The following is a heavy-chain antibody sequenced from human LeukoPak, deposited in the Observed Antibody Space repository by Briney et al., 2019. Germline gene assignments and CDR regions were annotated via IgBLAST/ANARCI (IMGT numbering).Heavy chain of an antibody. CDR2: ISNSGTAI. V-gene: IGHV3-48*03. J-gene: IGHJ4*02. D-gene: IGHD1-14*01. CDR3: ARGRDHALDY. CDR1: GFTFSSYE. Sequence: GGSERLSCAASGFTFSSYEMNWVSQAPGKGLEWVSYISNSGTAIYYADYVKGRFTISRDNAKSSLYLQMNSLRAEDTAVYYCARGRDHALDYWGQGTVVTVSS.